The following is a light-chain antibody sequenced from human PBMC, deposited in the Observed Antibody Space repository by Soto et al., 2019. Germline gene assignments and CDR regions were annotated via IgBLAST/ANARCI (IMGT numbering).Light chain of an antibody. J-gene: IGLJ3*02. CDR3: TSYAGSNIWV. CDR2: EVS. V-gene: IGLV2-8*01. CDR1: SSDVGAYKY. Sequence: QSVLTQPPSASGSPGQSVTISCTGTSSDVGAYKYVSWYQQYPGKAPKLMIYEVSKRPSGVPDRFSGSKSGNTASLTVSGLHAEDEADYYCTSYAGSNIWVFGGGTKLTVL.